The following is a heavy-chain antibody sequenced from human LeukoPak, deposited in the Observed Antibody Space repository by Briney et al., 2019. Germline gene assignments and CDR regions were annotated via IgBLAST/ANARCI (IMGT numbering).Heavy chain of an antibody. CDR3: ARVTGYMIEDYFDY. J-gene: IGHJ4*02. D-gene: IGHD3-22*01. V-gene: IGHV4-61*01. CDR1: GGSISRSSYY. Sequence: SETLSLTCTVSGGSISRSSYYWSWIRQPPGKGLEWIGYIYYSGSTNYKPSLKSRVTISVETSKNQFSLKLRSVTAADTAVYYCARVTGYMIEDYFDYWGQGTLVTVSS. CDR2: IYYSGST.